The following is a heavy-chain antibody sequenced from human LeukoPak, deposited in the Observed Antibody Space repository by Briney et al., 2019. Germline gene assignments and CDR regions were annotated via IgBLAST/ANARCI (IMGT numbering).Heavy chain of an antibody. V-gene: IGHV1-24*01. J-gene: IGHJ4*02. D-gene: IGHD3-9*01. Sequence: ASVKVSCKVSGYTLTELSMHWGRHAPGKGLEWMGGFYPEDGETIYAQKFQGRVTMTEDTSTDTAYMELSSLRSEDTAVYYCATVRGVRYFDWLLEVHYFDYWGQGTLVTVSS. CDR3: ATVRGVRYFDWLLEVHYFDY. CDR2: FYPEDGET. CDR1: GYTLTELS.